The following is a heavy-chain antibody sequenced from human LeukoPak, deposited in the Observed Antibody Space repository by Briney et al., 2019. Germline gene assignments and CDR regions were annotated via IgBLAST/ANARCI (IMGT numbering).Heavy chain of an antibody. Sequence: ASVKVSCKASGYTFTSYDINWVRQATGQGLEWTGWMNPNSGNTGYAQRFKGRVTMTRNTSISTAYMELSSLISEDTAVYYCARGGGRGRRYFDYWGQETLVTVSS. CDR2: MNPNSGNT. V-gene: IGHV1-8*01. CDR3: ARGGGRGRRYFDY. J-gene: IGHJ4*02. CDR1: GYTFTSYD. D-gene: IGHD3-10*01.